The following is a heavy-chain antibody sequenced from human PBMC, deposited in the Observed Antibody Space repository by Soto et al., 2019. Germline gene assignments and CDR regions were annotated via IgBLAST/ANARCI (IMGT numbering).Heavy chain of an antibody. CDR2: IYYSGST. CDR1: GGSISSYY. D-gene: IGHD2-8*01. V-gene: IGHV4-59*01. J-gene: IGHJ6*02. CDR3: ERDGGYCTNGVCSEYYYYGMDV. Sequence: PSETLSLTCTVSGGSISSYYWSWIRQPPGKGLEWIGYIYYSGSTNYNPSLKSRVTISVDTSKNQFSLKLSSVTAADTAVYYCERDGGYCTNGVCSEYYYYGMDVWGQGTTVTASS.